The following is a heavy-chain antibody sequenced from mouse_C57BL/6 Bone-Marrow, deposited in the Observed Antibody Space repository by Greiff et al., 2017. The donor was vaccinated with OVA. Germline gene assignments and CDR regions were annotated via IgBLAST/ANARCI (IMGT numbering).Heavy chain of an antibody. CDR3: TRRWLRLFAY. V-gene: IGHV1-5*01. Sequence: VQLQQSGTVLARPGASVKMSCKTSGYTFTSYWMHWVKQRPGQGLEWIGAIYPGNSDTSYNQKFKGKAKLTAVTSASTAYMELSSRTKEDSAVYYCTRRWLRLFAYWGQGTLVTVSA. D-gene: IGHD3-2*02. J-gene: IGHJ3*01. CDR1: GYTFTSYW. CDR2: IYPGNSDT.